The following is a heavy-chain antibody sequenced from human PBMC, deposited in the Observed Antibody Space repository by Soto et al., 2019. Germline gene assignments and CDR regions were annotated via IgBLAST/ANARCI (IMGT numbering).Heavy chain of an antibody. D-gene: IGHD3-10*01. J-gene: IGHJ4*02. CDR1: GGSISSSSYY. Sequence: SETLSLTCTVSGGSISSSSYYWGWIRQPPGKGLEWIGSIYYSGSTYYNPSLKSRVTISVDTSKNQFSLKLSSVTAADTAVYYCARHSNYYYGSGSYYPPFDYWGQGTLVTVSS. CDR2: IYYSGST. V-gene: IGHV4-39*01. CDR3: ARHSNYYYGSGSYYPPFDY.